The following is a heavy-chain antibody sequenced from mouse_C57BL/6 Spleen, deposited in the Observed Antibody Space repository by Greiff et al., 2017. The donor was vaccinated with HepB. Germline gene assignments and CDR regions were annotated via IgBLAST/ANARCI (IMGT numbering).Heavy chain of an antibody. Sequence: VQVVESGAELARPGASVKLSCKASGYTFTSYGIRWVKQRTGQGLEWIGEIYPRSGNTYYNEKFKGKATLTADKSSSTAYMELRSLTSGDAAVYFCARLSTVVATALYWYFDDWGTGATVTVSS. CDR1: GYTFTSYG. D-gene: IGHD1-1*01. V-gene: IGHV1-81*01. J-gene: IGHJ1*03. CDR3: ARLSTVVATALYWYFDD. CDR2: IYPRSGNT.